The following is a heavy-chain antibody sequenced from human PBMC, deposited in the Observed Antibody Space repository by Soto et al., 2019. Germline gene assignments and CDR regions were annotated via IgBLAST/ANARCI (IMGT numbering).Heavy chain of an antibody. V-gene: IGHV4-59*01. Sequence: ETLSLTCTVSGGSISSYYWSWIRQPPGKGLEWIGYIYYSGNTNYNPSLKSRVTISVDTSKNQFSLKLSSLTSADTAVYYCAAGYDYYYYFYGMDVWGQGTTVDVS. D-gene: IGHD5-12*01. CDR1: GGSISSYY. J-gene: IGHJ6*02. CDR3: AAGYDYYYYFYGMDV. CDR2: IYYSGNT.